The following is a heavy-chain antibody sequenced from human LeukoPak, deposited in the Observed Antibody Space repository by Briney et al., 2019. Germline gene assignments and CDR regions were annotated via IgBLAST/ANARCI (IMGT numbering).Heavy chain of an antibody. D-gene: IGHD5-24*01. CDR3: ARDRWLHYFDY. J-gene: IGHJ4*02. V-gene: IGHV3-7*01. Sequence: PGGSLRLSCAASGFTFSSYWMSWVRQAPGKGLEWVANIKQDGSEKYYVDSVKGRFTISRDNAKNSLYRQMNSLRAKDTAVCYSARDRWLHYFDYWGQGTLVTVSS. CDR2: IKQDGSEK. CDR1: GFTFSSYW.